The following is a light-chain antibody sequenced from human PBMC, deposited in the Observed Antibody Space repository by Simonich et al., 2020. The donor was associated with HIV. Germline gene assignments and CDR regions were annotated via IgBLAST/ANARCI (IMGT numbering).Light chain of an antibody. J-gene: IGLJ2*01. CDR2: KVL. V-gene: IGLV2-8*01. CDR1: NSDVGGYNY. Sequence: QSALTQPPSASGSPGQSVTISSTGTNSDVGGYNYVSWYQQHPGKAPKLLIFKVLQRPSGVPDRFSGSKSGNTASLPVSGLQAEDEADYYCSSYAGSNNLLFGGGTKLTVL. CDR3: SSYAGSNNLL.